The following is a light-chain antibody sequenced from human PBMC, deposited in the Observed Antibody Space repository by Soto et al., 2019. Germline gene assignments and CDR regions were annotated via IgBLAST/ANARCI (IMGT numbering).Light chain of an antibody. J-gene: IGLJ3*02. CDR2: EVT. Sequence: QCVLTQPPSASGSPGRSVTISCTGTSSDVGGYNYVSWYQQYPGRAPKLMIYEVTKRPSGVPDRFSGSKSGNTASLTVSGLQAEDEADYYCSSYAASNNFYFVFGGGTKVTVL. CDR3: SSYAASNNFYFV. CDR1: SSDVGGYNY. V-gene: IGLV2-8*01.